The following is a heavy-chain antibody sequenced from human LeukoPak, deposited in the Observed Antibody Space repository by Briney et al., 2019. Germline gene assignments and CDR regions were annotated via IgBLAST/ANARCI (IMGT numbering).Heavy chain of an antibody. J-gene: IGHJ3*02. V-gene: IGHV3-23*01. D-gene: IGHD2-21*01. Sequence: PGGSLRLSRAASGLTFSSYAMRWVRQAPGKGLEWVSAISGSGGSTYYADSVKGRFTISRDNSKNTLYLQMNSLRAEDKAVYYCAEGGKLFPDIWGQGTMVTVSS. CDR3: AEGGKLFPDI. CDR2: ISGSGGST. CDR1: GLTFSSYA.